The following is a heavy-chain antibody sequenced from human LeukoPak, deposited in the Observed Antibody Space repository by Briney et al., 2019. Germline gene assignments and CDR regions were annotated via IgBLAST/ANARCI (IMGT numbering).Heavy chain of an antibody. CDR3: ARGEPRYYDSSGYYVN. Sequence: GGSLRLSCAASGFTFSSYGMHWVRQAPGKGLEWVAVIWYDGSNKYYADSVKGRFTISRDNSKNTLYLQMNSLRAEDTAVYYCARGEPRYYDSSGYYVNWGQGTLVTVSS. D-gene: IGHD3-22*01. V-gene: IGHV3-33*01. CDR2: IWYDGSNK. CDR1: GFTFSSYG. J-gene: IGHJ4*02.